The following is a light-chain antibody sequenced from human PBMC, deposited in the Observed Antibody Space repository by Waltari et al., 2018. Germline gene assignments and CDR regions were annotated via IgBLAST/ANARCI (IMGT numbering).Light chain of an antibody. Sequence: DIVMTQSPESLAVSLCERATINCKSSESVLYSSNNKNHLAWYQQKPGQPPKLLLYWASTRKSGVPDRFSGSGSETDFTLTVTSLQAEDVAVYYCQQYYSTPLTFGGGTKVEIK. J-gene: IGKJ4*01. CDR1: ESVLYSSNNKNH. CDR2: WAS. CDR3: QQYYSTPLT. V-gene: IGKV4-1*01.